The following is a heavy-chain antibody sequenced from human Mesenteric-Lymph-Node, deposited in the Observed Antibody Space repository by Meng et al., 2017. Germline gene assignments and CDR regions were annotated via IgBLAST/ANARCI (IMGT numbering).Heavy chain of an antibody. J-gene: IGHJ4*02. Sequence: AQLQESGPGLVEPSGTLSLTCASSCGSMSSTSWWSWVRQPPGKGLEWIGEIYHSGSTNYNPSLKSRVSISVDKSKNQFSLKLSSVTAADTAVYYCARADKVRFDYWGQGTLVTVSS. CDR2: IYHSGST. V-gene: IGHV4-4*02. CDR3: ARADKVRFDY. CDR1: CGSMSSTSW.